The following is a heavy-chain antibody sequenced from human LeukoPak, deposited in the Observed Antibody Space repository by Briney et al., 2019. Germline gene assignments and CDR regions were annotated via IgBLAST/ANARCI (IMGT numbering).Heavy chain of an antibody. CDR2: ISYDGSNK. D-gene: IGHD7-27*01. CDR1: GFTFSSYA. V-gene: IGHV3-30*04. J-gene: IGHJ5*02. Sequence: SGGSLRLSCAASGFTFSSYAMHWVRQAPDKGLEWVAVISYDGSNKYYADSVKGRFTISRDNSKNTLYLQMNSLRAEDTAVYYCARDNWGENWFDPWGQGTLVTVSS. CDR3: ARDNWGENWFDP.